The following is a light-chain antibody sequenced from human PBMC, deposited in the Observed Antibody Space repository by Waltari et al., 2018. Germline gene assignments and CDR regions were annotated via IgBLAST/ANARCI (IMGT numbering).Light chain of an antibody. V-gene: IGKV1-5*01. Sequence: DTQLSQFPSTLAASFGDRVTITCRAREAINKWLAWYQQKPGKAPKVLIYDASTLQSGVPSRFSSSGSGTEFTLTIDSLQPDDFATYYCQQYNRFSPFGQGTNVEVK. J-gene: IGKJ1*01. CDR3: QQYNRFSP. CDR2: DAS. CDR1: EAINKW.